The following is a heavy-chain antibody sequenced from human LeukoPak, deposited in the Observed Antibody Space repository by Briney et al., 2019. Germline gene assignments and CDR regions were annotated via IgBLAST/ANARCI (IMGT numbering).Heavy chain of an antibody. CDR1: GGSFSGYY. J-gene: IGHJ4*02. Sequence: PSETLSLTCAVYGGSFSGYYWSWIRQPPGKGLEWIGEINHSGSTNYNPSLRSRVTISVDTSKHQFSLKLSSVTAADTAVYYCARGRSPMVRGVIGYWGQGTLVTVSS. D-gene: IGHD3-10*01. CDR3: ARGRSPMVRGVIGY. CDR2: INHSGST. V-gene: IGHV4-34*01.